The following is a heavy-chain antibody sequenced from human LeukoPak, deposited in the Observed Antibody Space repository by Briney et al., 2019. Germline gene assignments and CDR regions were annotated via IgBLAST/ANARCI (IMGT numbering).Heavy chain of an antibody. Sequence: GESLKISCKGSGYSFTSYWIGWVRQMPGQGLEWMGIMWPGDSDTRYSPSFEGQVTISADKSISTAYLQWSSLKASDTAIYYCVSPRSGVGIDYWGQGTLVTVSS. CDR1: GYSFTSYW. CDR3: VSPRSGVGIDY. CDR2: MWPGDSDT. V-gene: IGHV5-51*01. D-gene: IGHD3-10*01. J-gene: IGHJ4*02.